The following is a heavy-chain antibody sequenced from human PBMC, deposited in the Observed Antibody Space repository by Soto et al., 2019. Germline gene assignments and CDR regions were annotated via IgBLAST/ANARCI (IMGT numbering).Heavy chain of an antibody. D-gene: IGHD3-22*01. J-gene: IGHJ4*02. V-gene: IGHV1-18*01. CDR1: GYTFISYG. CDR2: NSTFNGKT. Sequence: QVQLVQSGAEVKKPGASVKVSCKASGYTFISYGISWVRQAPGQGLEWMGWNSTFNGKTNYAQNVQGRVTMTTDTSTTTAYMELRSLKSDDTAVYYCARDRVPKSSGYFPFDYWGQGTLVTVSS. CDR3: ARDRVPKSSGYFPFDY.